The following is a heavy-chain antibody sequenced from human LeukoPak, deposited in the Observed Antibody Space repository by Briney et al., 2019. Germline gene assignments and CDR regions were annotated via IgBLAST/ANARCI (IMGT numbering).Heavy chain of an antibody. D-gene: IGHD2-21*02. CDR2: ISSSSSYI. CDR3: ARGGFPGVTVDY. CDR1: GFTFSSYS. V-gene: IGHV3-21*01. J-gene: IGHJ4*02. Sequence: GGSLRLSCAASGFTFSSYSMNWVRQAPGKGLEWVSSISSSSSYIYYADSVKGRFTISRDNAKNSLYLQMNSLRAEDTAVYCCARGGFPGVTVDYWGQGTLVTVSS.